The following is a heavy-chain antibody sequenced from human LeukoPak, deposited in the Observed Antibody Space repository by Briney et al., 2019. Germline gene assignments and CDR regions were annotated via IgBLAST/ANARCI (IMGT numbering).Heavy chain of an antibody. CDR2: INLNSGGT. Sequence: ASVKVSCKASGYTFTGYYMHWVRQAPGQGLEWMGWINLNSGGTNYAQKFQGRVTMTRDTSISTAYMELSRLRSDDTAVYYCARDSPVGAARPFDYWGQGTLVTVSS. J-gene: IGHJ4*02. CDR3: ARDSPVGAARPFDY. V-gene: IGHV1-2*02. D-gene: IGHD1-26*01. CDR1: GYTFTGYY.